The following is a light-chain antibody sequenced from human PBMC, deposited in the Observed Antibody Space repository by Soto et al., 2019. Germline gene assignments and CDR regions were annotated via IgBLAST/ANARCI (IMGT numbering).Light chain of an antibody. V-gene: IGLV2-14*01. CDR2: EVS. CDR1: SSDVGGYNY. Sequence: QSALTQPASVSGSPGQSITISCTGTSSDVGGYNYVSWYQQHPGKVPKLILYEVSNRPSGVSNRFSGSKSGNTASLAISGLRAEDEADYYCSSYTTSSTQVFGGGTKVTVL. CDR3: SSYTTSSTQV. J-gene: IGLJ3*02.